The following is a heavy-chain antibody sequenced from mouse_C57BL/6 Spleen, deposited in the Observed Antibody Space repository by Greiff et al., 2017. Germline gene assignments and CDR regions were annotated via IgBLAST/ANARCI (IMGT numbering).Heavy chain of an antibody. Sequence: QVQLQQPGAELVMPGASVKLFCKASGYTFTSYWMHWVKQRPGQGLEWIGEIDPSDSYTNYNQKFKGKATLTVDKSSSTAYMQLSSLTSEDSAVYYCARRGTYYDYDAFDYWGQGTTLTVSS. V-gene: IGHV1-69*01. D-gene: IGHD2-4*01. J-gene: IGHJ2*01. CDR2: IDPSDSYT. CDR1: GYTFTSYW. CDR3: ARRGTYYDYDAFDY.